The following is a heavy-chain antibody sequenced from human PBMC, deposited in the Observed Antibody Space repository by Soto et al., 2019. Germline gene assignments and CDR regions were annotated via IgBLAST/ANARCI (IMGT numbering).Heavy chain of an antibody. CDR2: ISYDGTNK. V-gene: IGHV3-30-3*01. CDR3: ARYPKTSRGQHWAFNYFDS. J-gene: IGHJ4*02. CDR1: GFSFSISP. D-gene: IGHD7-27*01. Sequence: QVQLVESGGGVVQPGRSLRLSCAASGFSFSISPMHWVRQAPGKGPEWVALISYDGTNKFHADSVKGRFTSSRDNSKSTLYLQVDSLRTEDAAVYYCARYPKTSRGQHWAFNYFDSWGQGTLVTVSS.